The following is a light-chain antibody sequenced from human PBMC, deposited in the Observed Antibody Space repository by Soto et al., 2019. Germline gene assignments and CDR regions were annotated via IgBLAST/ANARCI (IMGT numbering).Light chain of an antibody. J-gene: IGKJ2*01. CDR1: QSVSSN. CDR2: CPS. V-gene: IGKV3-15*01. CDR3: QQYNNWPPYT. Sequence: EIVMTQSPATLSVSPGERATLSCRSSQSVSSNLAWYQPKPGQAPRRLIYCPSTRATAIPARFSGSGSGTEFTLTISSLQSEDLAVYYCQQYNNWPPYTVGQGTKLEIK.